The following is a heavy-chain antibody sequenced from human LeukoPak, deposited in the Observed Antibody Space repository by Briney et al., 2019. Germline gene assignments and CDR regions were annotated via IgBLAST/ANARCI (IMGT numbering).Heavy chain of an antibody. V-gene: IGHV3-21*01. D-gene: IGHD1-26*01. CDR3: ARVRSGSLDY. Sequence: GGSLRLSCAASGFTFSSYSMNWVRQAPGKGLEWVSFIRSSSSDIYYADSVKGRFTISRDNARNSLYLQMDSLKAEDTAVYYCARVRSGSLDYWGQGTLVTVSS. CDR1: GFTFSSYS. CDR2: IRSSSSDI. J-gene: IGHJ4*02.